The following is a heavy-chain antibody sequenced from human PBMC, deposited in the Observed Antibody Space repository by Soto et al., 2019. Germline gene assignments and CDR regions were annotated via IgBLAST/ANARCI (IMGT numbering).Heavy chain of an antibody. J-gene: IGHJ4*02. CDR2: IYYSGST. CDR3: ARVGSAIAANNYFDY. CDR1: GGSISSGDYY. V-gene: IGHV4-30-4*01. D-gene: IGHD6-6*01. Sequence: SETLSLTCTVSGGSISSGDYYWSWIRQPPGKGLEWIGYIYYSGSTYYNPSLKSRVTISVDTSKNQFSLKLSSVTAADTAVYYCARVGSAIAANNYFDYWGQGTLVTVSS.